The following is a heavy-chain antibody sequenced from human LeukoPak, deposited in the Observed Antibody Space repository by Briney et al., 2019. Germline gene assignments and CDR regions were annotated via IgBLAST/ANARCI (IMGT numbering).Heavy chain of an antibody. CDR1: GFTFSSYS. CDR3: ASITGTTLSDAFDI. Sequence: GSLRLSCAASGFTFSSYSMNWVRQAPGKGLEWVSSISSSSSYIYYADSVKGRFTISRDNSKNTLYLQMNSLRAEDTAVYYCASITGTTLSDAFDIWGQGTMVTVSS. D-gene: IGHD1-7*01. J-gene: IGHJ3*02. V-gene: IGHV3-21*04. CDR2: ISSSSSYI.